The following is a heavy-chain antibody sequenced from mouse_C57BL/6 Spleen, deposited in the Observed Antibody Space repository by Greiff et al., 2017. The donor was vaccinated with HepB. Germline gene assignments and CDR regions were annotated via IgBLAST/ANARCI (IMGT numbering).Heavy chain of an antibody. V-gene: IGHV1-50*01. J-gene: IGHJ2*01. CDR3: ARPYYGNYFDY. CDR2: IDPSDSYT. Sequence: QVQLQQPGAELVKPGASVKLSCKASGYTFTSYWMQWVKQRPGQGLEWIGEIDPSDSYTNYNQKFKGKATLTVDTSSSTAYMQLSSLTSEDSAVYYGARPYYGNYFDYWGQGTTLTVSS. D-gene: IGHD2-1*01. CDR1: GYTFTSYW.